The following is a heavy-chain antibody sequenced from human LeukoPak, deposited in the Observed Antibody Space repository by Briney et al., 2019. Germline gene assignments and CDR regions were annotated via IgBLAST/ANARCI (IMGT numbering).Heavy chain of an antibody. CDR1: GFTFDDYT. CDR3: AKADDSSSWYLLDY. J-gene: IGHJ4*02. V-gene: IGHV3-43*01. Sequence: PGGSLRLSCAASGFTFDDYTMHWVRQAPGKGLEWVSLISWDGGSTYYADSVKGRFTISRDNSKNSLYLQMNSLRTEDTALYYCAKADDSSSWYLLDYWGQGTLVTVSS. CDR2: ISWDGGST. D-gene: IGHD6-13*01.